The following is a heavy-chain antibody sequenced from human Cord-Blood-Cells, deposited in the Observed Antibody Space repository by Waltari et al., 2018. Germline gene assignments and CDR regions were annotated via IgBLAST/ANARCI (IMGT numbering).Heavy chain of an antibody. D-gene: IGHD3-10*01. CDR1: GYTFTSYG. V-gene: IGHV1-18*01. CDR3: ARESGWWGSGSYYNFDY. Sequence: QVQLVQSGAEVKKPGASVKVSCKASGYTFTSYGISWVRQAPGQGLEWMGWISAYNGKTNYAPKIQGRVTMTTDTSTSTAYMELRSLGSDDTAVYYCARESGWWGSGSYYNFDYWGQGTLVTVSS. CDR2: ISAYNGKT. J-gene: IGHJ4*02.